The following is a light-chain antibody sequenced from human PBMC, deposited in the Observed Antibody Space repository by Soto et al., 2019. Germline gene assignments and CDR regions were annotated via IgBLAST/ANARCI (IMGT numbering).Light chain of an antibody. V-gene: IGKV3D-15*01. CDR3: QQYDSWHLT. CDR1: QSVDSN. CDR2: GAS. Sequence: EIEMTQSTGTLSVSTGEGATLSCRASQSVDSNLAWYQQKPGQAPRLRIYGASTRATGIPDRFRGSGSGTEFTLTISSLQSEDFAVYYCQQYDSWHLTYGGGTKVDIK. J-gene: IGKJ4*01.